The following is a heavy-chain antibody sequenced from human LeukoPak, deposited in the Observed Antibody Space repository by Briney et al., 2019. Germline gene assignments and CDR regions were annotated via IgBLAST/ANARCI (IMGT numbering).Heavy chain of an antibody. Sequence: SETLSLTCSVSGASISGGTYYWGWIRQPPGQGLAWIGSIYYTGSTYDNPSLKSRVTISVDTSKNQFSLKLSSVPAADTAVYYCARRGGSGRAFDYWGQGTLVTVSS. CDR3: ARRGGSGRAFDY. D-gene: IGHD1-26*01. J-gene: IGHJ4*02. CDR2: IYYTGST. V-gene: IGHV4-39*01. CDR1: GASISGGTYY.